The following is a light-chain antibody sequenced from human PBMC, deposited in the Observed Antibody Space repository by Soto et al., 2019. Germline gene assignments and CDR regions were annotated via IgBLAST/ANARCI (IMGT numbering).Light chain of an antibody. CDR1: SSDVGGYNF. CDR3: SSYSSSTTLV. J-gene: IGLJ1*01. V-gene: IGLV2-14*01. Sequence: QSALTQPASVSGSPGQSITISCTGTSSDVGGYNFVSWYQQHPGKAPKLMIYEVSYRPSGVSNRFSGSKSGNTASLTISGLQAEDEADYGCSSYSSSTTLVFGTGTKLTVL. CDR2: EVS.